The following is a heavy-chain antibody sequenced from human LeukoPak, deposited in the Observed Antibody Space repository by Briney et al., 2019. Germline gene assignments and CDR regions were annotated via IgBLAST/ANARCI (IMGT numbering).Heavy chain of an antibody. CDR3: AKGSSTSDNWFDP. CDR1: GFTLISDA. V-gene: IGHV3-23*01. D-gene: IGHD2-2*01. J-gene: IGHJ5*02. CDR2: ISGSGGST. Sequence: PGGSLRLSCAASGFTLISDAMSWVRQRPGKGLQWVSGISGSGGSTYHADSVKGRFTISRDNSKNTLNLQMNSLRAEDTAVYYCAKGSSTSDNWFDPWGQGTLVTVSS.